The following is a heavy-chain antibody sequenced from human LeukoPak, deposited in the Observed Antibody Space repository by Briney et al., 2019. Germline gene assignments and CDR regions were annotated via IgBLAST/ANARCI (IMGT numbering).Heavy chain of an antibody. V-gene: IGHV4-59*01. J-gene: IGHJ4*02. CDR2: IYYSGST. CDR1: GGSISSYH. CDR3: ARVGSSRRAYYFDY. D-gene: IGHD2-2*01. Sequence: SETLSLTCTVSGGSISSYHWSWIRQPPGKGLEWIGYIYYSGSTNYNPSLKSRVTISVDTSKNQFSLKLSSVTAADTAVYYCARVGSSRRAYYFDYWGQGTLVTVSS.